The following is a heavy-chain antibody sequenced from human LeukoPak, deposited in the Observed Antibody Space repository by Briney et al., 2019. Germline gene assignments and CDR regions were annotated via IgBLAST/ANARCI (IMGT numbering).Heavy chain of an antibody. J-gene: IGHJ3*02. CDR1: GFTFSSYG. Sequence: GGSLRLSCAASGFTFSSYGMSWVRQAPGKGLEGVSAISGSGGSTYYADSVKGRFTISRDNSNNTLYLQMNSLRAEDTAVYYCAKAGDNSGNYGAFDIWGQGTMVTVSS. V-gene: IGHV3-23*01. D-gene: IGHD3-22*01. CDR3: AKAGDNSGNYGAFDI. CDR2: ISGSGGST.